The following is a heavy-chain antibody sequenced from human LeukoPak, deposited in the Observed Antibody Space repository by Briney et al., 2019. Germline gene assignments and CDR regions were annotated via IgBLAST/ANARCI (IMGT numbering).Heavy chain of an antibody. Sequence: PGGSLRLSCEVSGFIVSSNYMSWARQAPGKGLEWVAVINTGSTTYYADSVKGRFTISRDNSKNRLYLQMNSLRAEDTAVYYCARPSFRTERVWGRPYYYGLDVWGQGTTVTVSS. V-gene: IGHV3-53*01. J-gene: IGHJ6*02. CDR3: ARPSFRTERVWGRPYYYGLDV. CDR2: INTGSTT. D-gene: IGHD2-21*02. CDR1: GFIVSSNY.